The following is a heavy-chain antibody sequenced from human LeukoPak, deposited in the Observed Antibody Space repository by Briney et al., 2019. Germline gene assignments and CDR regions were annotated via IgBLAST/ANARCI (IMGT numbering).Heavy chain of an antibody. Sequence: GASVKVSCKASGYPFTGYYMHWVRQAPGQGLEWMGRIIPNSGGTNYAQKFQDRVTMTRDTSTSTAYMELSRLRSDDTAVYYCARRSGSYYPDYWGQGTLVTVSS. V-gene: IGHV1-2*06. CDR1: GYPFTGYY. CDR2: IIPNSGGT. D-gene: IGHD1-26*01. J-gene: IGHJ4*02. CDR3: ARRSGSYYPDY.